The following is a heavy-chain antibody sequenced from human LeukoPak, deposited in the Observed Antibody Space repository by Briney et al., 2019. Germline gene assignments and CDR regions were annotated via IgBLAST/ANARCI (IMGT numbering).Heavy chain of an antibody. V-gene: IGHV4-59*01. J-gene: IGHJ4*02. Sequence: PSETLSLPCTVSGGSISSYYWSWIRQPPGKGLEWIGYIYYSGSTNYNPSLKSRVTISVDTSKNQFSLKLSSVTAADTAVYYCARGRLGYNRGWGDWGQGTLDRVSS. CDR2: IYYSGST. D-gene: IGHD6-19*01. CDR1: GGSISSYY. CDR3: ARGRLGYNRGWGD.